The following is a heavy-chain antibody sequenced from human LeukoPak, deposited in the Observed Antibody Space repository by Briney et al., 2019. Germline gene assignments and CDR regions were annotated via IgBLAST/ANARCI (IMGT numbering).Heavy chain of an antibody. V-gene: IGHV3-15*01. D-gene: IGHD1-26*01. Sequence: GGSLRLSCAASEFTFSNAWMSWVRQAPGRGLEWVGRVKSKGDGGTADYAAPVKGRFTISRDDSKNTLYLQMNSLKTEDTAVYYCIARGRYSFYYWGQGSLVTVSS. J-gene: IGHJ4*02. CDR3: IARGRYSFYY. CDR2: VKSKGDGGTA. CDR1: EFTFSNAW.